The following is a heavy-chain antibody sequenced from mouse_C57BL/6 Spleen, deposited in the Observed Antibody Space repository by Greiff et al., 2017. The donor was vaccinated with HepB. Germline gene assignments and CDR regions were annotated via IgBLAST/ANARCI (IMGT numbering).Heavy chain of an antibody. CDR3: ARRYDYGRYFDV. D-gene: IGHD2-4*01. J-gene: IGHJ1*03. CDR1: GYTFTSYW. V-gene: IGHV1-61*01. Sequence: QVQLQQPGAELVRPGSSVKLSCKASGYTFTSYWMDWVKQRPGQGLEWIGNIYPSDSETHYNQKFKDKATLTVDKSSSTAYMQRSSLTSEDSAVYYCARRYDYGRYFDVWGTGTTVTVSS. CDR2: IYPSDSET.